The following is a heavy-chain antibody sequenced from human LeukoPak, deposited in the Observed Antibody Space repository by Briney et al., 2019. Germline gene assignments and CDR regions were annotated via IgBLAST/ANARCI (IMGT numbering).Heavy chain of an antibody. CDR2: IYYSGST. D-gene: IGHD2-15*01. Sequence: SETLSLTCTVSGGSISSGGYYWSWIRQHPGKGLEWIWYIYYSGSTYYNPSLKSRVTISVDTSKNQFSLKLSSVTAADTAVYYCAAQDVNWFDPWGQGTLVTVSS. V-gene: IGHV4-31*03. CDR3: AAQDVNWFDP. J-gene: IGHJ5*02. CDR1: GGSISSGGYY.